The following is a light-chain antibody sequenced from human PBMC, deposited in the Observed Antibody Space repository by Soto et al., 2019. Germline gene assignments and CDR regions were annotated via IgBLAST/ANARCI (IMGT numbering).Light chain of an antibody. V-gene: IGKV3-15*01. CDR2: DAS. J-gene: IGKJ2*01. Sequence: EIVMTQSPASLSVSPGEGATLSCRASQSVSRNLAWYQQKPGQAPTLLIYDASTRVTGIPARFSGSGSGTEFTLTISSLQSEDFAVYYCQQYNNWPPYTFVQGTKLEIK. CDR1: QSVSRN. CDR3: QQYNNWPPYT.